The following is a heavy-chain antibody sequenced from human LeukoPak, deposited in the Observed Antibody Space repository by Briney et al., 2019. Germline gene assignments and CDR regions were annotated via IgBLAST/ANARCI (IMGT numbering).Heavy chain of an antibody. Sequence: GGSLRLSCAASGFTFSDYYMTWVRQAPGKGLEWLGRIKRETDGGTIDYAAPVKGRFTIPRDDSRNTLYLQMDSLKIEDTAVYYCTTDRYYDNSELQFQHWGQGTLVTVSS. J-gene: IGHJ1*01. D-gene: IGHD3-22*01. CDR1: GFTFSDYY. CDR2: IKRETDGGTI. V-gene: IGHV3-15*01. CDR3: TTDRYYDNSELQFQH.